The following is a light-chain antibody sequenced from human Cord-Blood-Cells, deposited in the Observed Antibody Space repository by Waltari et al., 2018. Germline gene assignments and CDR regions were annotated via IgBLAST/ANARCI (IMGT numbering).Light chain of an antibody. CDR1: SSDVGSYNL. J-gene: IGLJ2*01. V-gene: IGLV2-23*01. CDR3: CSYAGSSTVV. CDR2: EGS. Sequence: QSALTQPASVSGSPGQSITISCTGTSSDVGSYNLVSWYQQHPGKAPKLMIYEGSKRPSGVSHRFSDSKSGNTASLTISGLQAEDEADYYCCSYAGSSTVVFGGGTKLTVL.